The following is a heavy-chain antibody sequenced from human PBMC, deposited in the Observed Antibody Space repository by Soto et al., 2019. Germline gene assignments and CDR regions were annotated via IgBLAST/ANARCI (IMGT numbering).Heavy chain of an antibody. J-gene: IGHJ4*02. V-gene: IGHV1-18*01. Sequence: GASVKVSCKASGYTFTSYGISWVRQAPGQGLEWIGWISAYNGNTNYAQKLQGRVTMTTDTSTSTAYMELRSLRSDDTAVYYCARGPPYDYVWGSYRLTYYFDYWGQGTLVTVSS. CDR2: ISAYNGNT. CDR3: ARGPPYDYVWGSYRLTYYFDY. CDR1: GYTFTSYG. D-gene: IGHD3-16*02.